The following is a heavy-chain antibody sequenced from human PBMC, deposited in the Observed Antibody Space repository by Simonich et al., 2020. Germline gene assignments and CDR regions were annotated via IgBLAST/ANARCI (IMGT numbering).Heavy chain of an antibody. J-gene: IGHJ4*02. D-gene: IGHD4-17*01. V-gene: IGHV3-48*03. CDR3: ARHYYGDYYFDY. Sequence: EVQLVESGGGLVQPGGSLRLSCAASGFTFSSYEMNWVRQAPGKGLEWVAYISSSGGTIYYADSVKGRCTISRDNAKNSLYLQMNSLRAEDTAVYYCARHYYGDYYFDYWGQGTLVTVSS. CDR2: ISSSGGTI. CDR1: GFTFSSYE.